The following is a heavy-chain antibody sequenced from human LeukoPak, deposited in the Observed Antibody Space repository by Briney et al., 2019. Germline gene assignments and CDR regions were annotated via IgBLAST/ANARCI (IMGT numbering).Heavy chain of an antibody. J-gene: IGHJ6*03. D-gene: IGHD6-19*01. CDR1: GFTFSSYW. V-gene: IGHV3-7*01. CDR2: IKQDGSEK. CDR3: ARDQYSSGWYNYYYMDV. Sequence: GGSLRLSCAASGFTFSSYWMSWVRQAPGKGLEWVANIKQDGSEKYYVDSVKGRFTISRDNAKNSLYLQMNSLRAEDTAVYYCARDQYSSGWYNYYYMDVWGKGTTVTISS.